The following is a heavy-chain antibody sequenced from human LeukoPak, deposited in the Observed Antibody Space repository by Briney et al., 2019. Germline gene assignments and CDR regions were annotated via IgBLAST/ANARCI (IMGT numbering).Heavy chain of an antibody. CDR2: IYYSGNT. D-gene: IGHD6-13*01. CDR1: GGSITSYF. CDR3: AQGDIAAAVG. V-gene: IGHV4-59*01. Sequence: SETLSLTCTVSGGSITSYFYIWVRQPPGKGLEWIGYIYYSGNTNSNPSLKSRVTISVDTSKNQFSLKLSSVTAADTAVYYCAQGDIAAAVGWGQGTLVTVSS. J-gene: IGHJ4*02.